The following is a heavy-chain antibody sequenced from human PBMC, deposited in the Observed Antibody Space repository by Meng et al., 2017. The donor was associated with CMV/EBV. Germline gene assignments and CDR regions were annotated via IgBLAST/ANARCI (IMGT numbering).Heavy chain of an antibody. V-gene: IGHV3-53*01. Sequence: GGSLRLSCAASGSTVSSNYMSWVRQAPGKGLEWVSVIYSGGSTYYADSVKGRFTISRDNSKNTLYLQMNSLRAEDTAVYYCARVATVRFLEVSGMDVWGQGTTVTVSS. CDR2: IYSGGST. CDR3: ARVATVRFLEVSGMDV. J-gene: IGHJ6*02. CDR1: GSTVSSNY. D-gene: IGHD3-3*01.